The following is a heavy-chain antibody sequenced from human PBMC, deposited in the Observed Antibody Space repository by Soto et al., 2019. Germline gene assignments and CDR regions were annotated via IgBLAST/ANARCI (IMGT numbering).Heavy chain of an antibody. V-gene: IGHV3-23*01. CDR1: GFTFSSYA. CDR3: VRGGSNYYYGMDV. Sequence: GGSLRLSCAASGFTFSSYAMSWVRQAPGKGLKWVSAISGNGGSKYYADSVKGRFTISRDNSKNTLYLQMNSLRAEDSAVYYCVRGGSNYYYGMDVWGQGTTVTVSS. CDR2: ISGNGGSK. J-gene: IGHJ6*02.